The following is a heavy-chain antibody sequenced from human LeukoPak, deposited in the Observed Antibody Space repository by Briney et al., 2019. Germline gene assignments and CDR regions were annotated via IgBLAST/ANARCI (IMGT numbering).Heavy chain of an antibody. V-gene: IGHV3-64*01. J-gene: IGHJ4*02. Sequence: PGGSLRLSCAASGFTFSSYAMHWVRQAPGKGLEYVSAISSNGGSTYYANSVKGRFTISRDNAKNTLYLQMGSLRAEDMAVYYYARAAPGRLIFGVVLYRYEFAQNHYWGQGTLVTASS. CDR2: ISSNGGST. CDR3: ARAAPGRLIFGVVLYRYEFAQNHY. CDR1: GFTFSSYA. D-gene: IGHD3-3*01.